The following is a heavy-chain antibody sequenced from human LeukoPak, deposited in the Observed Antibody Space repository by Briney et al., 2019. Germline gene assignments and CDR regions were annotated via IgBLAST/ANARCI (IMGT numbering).Heavy chain of an antibody. J-gene: IGHJ5*02. Sequence: SETLSLTCTVSGYSISRGYSWGWIRQPPGKGLEWIGNIYHSGSTNYSPSLKSRVTISVDTSKNQFSLKLSSVTAADTAVYYCARLILTGYFRDGDWFDPWGQGSLVTVSS. CDR3: ARLILTGYFRDGDWFDP. CDR2: IYHSGST. CDR1: GYSISRGYS. D-gene: IGHD3-9*01. V-gene: IGHV4-38-2*02.